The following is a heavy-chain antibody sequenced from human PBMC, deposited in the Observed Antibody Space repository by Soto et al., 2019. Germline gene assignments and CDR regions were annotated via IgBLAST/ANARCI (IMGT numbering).Heavy chain of an antibody. D-gene: IGHD3-3*01. Sequence: ASVKVSCKASGYTFTSYYMHWVRQAPGQGLEWMGIINPSGGSTSYAQKFQGRVTMTRDTSTSTVYMELSSLRSEDTAVYYCASAIVSSGVSSGPLDYWGQGTLVTVSS. V-gene: IGHV1-46*03. CDR3: ASAIVSSGVSSGPLDY. J-gene: IGHJ4*02. CDR2: INPSGGST. CDR1: GYTFTSYY.